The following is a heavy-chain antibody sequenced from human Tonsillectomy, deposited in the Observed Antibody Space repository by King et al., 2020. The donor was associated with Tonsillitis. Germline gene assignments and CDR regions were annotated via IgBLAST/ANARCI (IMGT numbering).Heavy chain of an antibody. J-gene: IGHJ5*02. V-gene: IGHV1-18*01. CDR2: ISAYNGNT. Sequence: LQLVQSGAEVKKPGASVKVPCKASGYTFTSYGISWVRQAPGQGLEWMGWISAYNGNTNYAQKFQGRVTMTTDTSTSTAYMELRSLRSDDTAVYYCARDWVYDFLPGYYIPANWFDPWGQGTLVTVSS. CDR1: GYTFTSYG. CDR3: ARDWVYDFLPGYYIPANWFDP. D-gene: IGHD3-9*01.